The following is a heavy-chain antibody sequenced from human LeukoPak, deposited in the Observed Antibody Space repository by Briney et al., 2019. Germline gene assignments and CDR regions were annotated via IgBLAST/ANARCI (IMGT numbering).Heavy chain of an antibody. J-gene: IGHJ4*02. Sequence: ASVKVSCKASGGTFSSYAISWVRQAPGQGLEWMGGIIPIFGTANYAQKFQGRVTITADESTSTAYMELSSLRSEDTAVYYCARYSSGWFRGPIWGQGTLVTVSS. CDR1: GGTFSSYA. V-gene: IGHV1-69*13. CDR3: ARYSSGWFRGPI. D-gene: IGHD6-19*01. CDR2: IIPIFGTA.